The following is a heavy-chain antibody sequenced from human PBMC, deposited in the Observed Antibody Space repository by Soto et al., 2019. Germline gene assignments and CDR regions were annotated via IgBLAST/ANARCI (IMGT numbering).Heavy chain of an antibody. V-gene: IGHV4-31*03. Sequence: VQLQESGPGLVKTSQTLSLTCTVSGGSISSGAFYWTWIRQYPGRGLEWIGYIHYSESTYFNPSVKSRVIMSVDTSTKQLSLKVTSVTAADTAVYYCARSYTATTEANWFDPWGQGTLVTVSS. J-gene: IGHJ5*02. D-gene: IGHD4-4*01. CDR1: GGSISSGAFY. CDR2: IHYSEST. CDR3: ARSYTATTEANWFDP.